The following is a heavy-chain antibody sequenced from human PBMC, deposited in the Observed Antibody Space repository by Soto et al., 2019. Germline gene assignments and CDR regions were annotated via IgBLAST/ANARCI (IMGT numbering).Heavy chain of an antibody. CDR1: GGTFSSYA. CDR3: ACPRSSYYYYGMDV. CDR2: IIPIFGTA. Sequence: QVQLVQSGAEVKKPGSSVKVSCKASGGTFSSYAISWVRQAPGQGLEWMGGIIPIFGTANYAQKFQGRVTITADESTSTVYMELSSVRSEDTAVYYCACPRSSYYYYGMDVWGQGATVTVSS. J-gene: IGHJ6*02. V-gene: IGHV1-69*12. D-gene: IGHD6-6*01.